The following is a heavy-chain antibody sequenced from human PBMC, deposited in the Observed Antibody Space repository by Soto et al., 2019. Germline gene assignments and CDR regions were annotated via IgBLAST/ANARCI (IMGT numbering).Heavy chain of an antibody. Sequence: SETLSLTCAVSGDSFSSSNWWTWVRQPPGKGLEWIGDILHTGNTDYSPSLRSRVTISIDTSKKQFALNLTSVTATDTAVYFCARSPRRVGGKWYLDDWGQGVLVTVSS. CDR2: ILHTGNT. CDR3: ARSPRRVGGKWYLDD. CDR1: GDSFSSSNW. D-gene: IGHD2-15*01. V-gene: IGHV4-4*02. J-gene: IGHJ4*02.